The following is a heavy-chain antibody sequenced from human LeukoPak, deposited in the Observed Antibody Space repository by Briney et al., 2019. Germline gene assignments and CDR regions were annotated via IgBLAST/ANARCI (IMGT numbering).Heavy chain of an antibody. CDR1: GFTFSSYF. D-gene: IGHD3-22*01. J-gene: IGHJ4*02. CDR3: AREPVADYYDSSGYPGEDY. Sequence: GGSLRLSCEASGFTFSSYFMYWVRQAPGKGLVWVSRTNSDGSSTSYADSVKGRFTISRDNAKNTLYLQMNSLRAEDTAVYYCAREPVADYYDSSGYPGEDYWGQGTLVTVSS. CDR2: TNSDGSST. V-gene: IGHV3-74*01.